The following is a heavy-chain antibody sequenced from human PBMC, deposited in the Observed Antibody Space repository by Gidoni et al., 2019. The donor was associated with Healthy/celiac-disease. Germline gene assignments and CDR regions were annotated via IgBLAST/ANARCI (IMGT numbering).Heavy chain of an antibody. CDR3: AIVYYYDSSGYAFDI. CDR2: IRRSGSTI. Sequence: QVQLVESGGGLVKPGGSLRLSCAASGFTFSDYYMSWIRQAPGKGLGWVSYIRRSGSTIYYSVSVKGRFTISRDNAKNSLYLQMNSLRAEYTAVYYCAIVYYYDSSGYAFDIWCQGTMVTVSS. V-gene: IGHV3-11*01. J-gene: IGHJ3*02. D-gene: IGHD3-22*01. CDR1: GFTFSDYY.